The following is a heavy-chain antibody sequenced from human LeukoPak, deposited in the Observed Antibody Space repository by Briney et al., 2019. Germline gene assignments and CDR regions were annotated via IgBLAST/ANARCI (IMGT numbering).Heavy chain of an antibody. J-gene: IGHJ4*02. CDR2: ISSSSSYI. V-gene: IGHV3-21*01. CDR3: ARGEEKATITALDS. Sequence: GGSLRLSCAASGFNFSNYDMHWVRQAPGKGLEWVSAISSSSSYIYYADSIKGRFTISRDNAENSLYLQMNSLRAVDTAVYYCARGEEKATITALDSWGQGTLVTVSS. D-gene: IGHD5-24*01. CDR1: GFNFSNYD.